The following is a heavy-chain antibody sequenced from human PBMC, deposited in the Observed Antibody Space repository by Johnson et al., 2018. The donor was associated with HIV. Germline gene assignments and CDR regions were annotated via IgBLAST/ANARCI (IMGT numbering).Heavy chain of an antibody. V-gene: IGHV3-11*04. CDR1: GFTFSDYY. J-gene: IGHJ3*02. Sequence: VQLVESGGGLVKPGGSLRLSCAASGFTFSDYYMSWIRQAPGKGLEWVSYISSSGSTIYYSDSVKGRFTISRDNSKTTLYLQMGSQRAEDTAVYYCARDQEHSSSYAFDIWGQGTMVTVSS. D-gene: IGHD6-6*01. CDR3: ARDQEHSSSYAFDI. CDR2: ISSSGSTI.